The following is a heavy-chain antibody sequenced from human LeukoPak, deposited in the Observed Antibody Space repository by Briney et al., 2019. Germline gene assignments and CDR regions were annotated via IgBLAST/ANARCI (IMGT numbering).Heavy chain of an antibody. Sequence: PGGSLRLSCAASGFTFSSYAMHWVRQAPGKGLEWVAVISYDGSNKYYADSVKGRFTISRDNSKNTLYLQMNSLRAEDTAVYYCARDVDSSGWFPYYYYYGMDVWGQGTTVTVSS. CDR3: ARDVDSSGWFPYYYYYGMDV. J-gene: IGHJ6*02. CDR1: GFTFSSYA. V-gene: IGHV3-30-3*01. D-gene: IGHD6-19*01. CDR2: ISYDGSNK.